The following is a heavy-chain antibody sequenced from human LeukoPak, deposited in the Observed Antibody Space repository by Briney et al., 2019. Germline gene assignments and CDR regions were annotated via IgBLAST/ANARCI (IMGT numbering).Heavy chain of an antibody. CDR3: AKDIGRFLEWSLGY. CDR2: ISWNSGSI. J-gene: IGHJ4*02. D-gene: IGHD3-3*01. CDR1: GFTFDDYA. V-gene: IGHV3-9*03. Sequence: GGSLRLSCAASGFTFDDYAMHWVRQAPGKGLEWVSGISWNSGSIGYADSVKGRFTISRDNAKNSLYLQMNSLRAEDMALYYCAKDIGRFLEWSLGYWGQGTLVTVSS.